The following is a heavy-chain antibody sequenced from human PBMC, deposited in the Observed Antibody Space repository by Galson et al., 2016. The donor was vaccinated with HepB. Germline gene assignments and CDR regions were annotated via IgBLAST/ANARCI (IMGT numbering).Heavy chain of an antibody. V-gene: IGHV3-20*04. Sequence: SLRLSCAASGFTFDDYGMSWVRQAPGEGLEWVSGINWNGGSTGYADSVKGRFTISRDNAKNSLYLQMNSLRAEDTALYYCATPLVGATDYWGQGTLVTVSS. J-gene: IGHJ4*02. CDR2: INWNGGST. CDR1: GFTFDDYG. CDR3: ATPLVGATDY. D-gene: IGHD1-26*01.